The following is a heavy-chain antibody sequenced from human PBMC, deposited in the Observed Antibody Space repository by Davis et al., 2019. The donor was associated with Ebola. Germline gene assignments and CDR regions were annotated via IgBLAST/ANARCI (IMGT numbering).Heavy chain of an antibody. Sequence: ASVTVSCKASGYTFTGYNMHWVRQAPGQGLEWMGRIISNSGGTKYAQKFQGRVTVTRDTSISTAYMELSSLRSDDTAVYYCARGHNYGFEYWGQGALVTVSS. CDR1: GYTFTGYN. CDR2: IISNSGGT. D-gene: IGHD5-18*01. V-gene: IGHV1-2*06. J-gene: IGHJ4*02. CDR3: ARGHNYGFEY.